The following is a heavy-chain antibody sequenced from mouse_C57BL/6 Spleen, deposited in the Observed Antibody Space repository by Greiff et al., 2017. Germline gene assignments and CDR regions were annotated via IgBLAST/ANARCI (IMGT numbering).Heavy chain of an antibody. CDR3: ARGGYYYSRGDYAMDY. V-gene: IGHV1-4*01. CDR1: GYTFTSYT. Sequence: VKLVESGAELARPGASVKMSCKASGYTFTSYTMHWVKQRPGQGLEWIGYINPSSGYTKYNQKFKDKATLTADKSSSTAYMQLSSLTSEDSAVYYCARGGYYYSRGDYAMDYWGQGTSVTVSS. CDR2: INPSSGYT. J-gene: IGHJ4*01. D-gene: IGHD2-5*01.